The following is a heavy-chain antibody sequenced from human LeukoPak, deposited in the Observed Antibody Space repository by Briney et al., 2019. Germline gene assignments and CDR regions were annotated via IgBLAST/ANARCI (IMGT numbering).Heavy chain of an antibody. V-gene: IGHV4-61*09. Sequence: ASETLSLTCTVSGGSINSGTDYWSWIRQPAGKGLEWIGHTFSSGSTNYNPSLKSRVTISVDTSKNQFSLSLTSVTAADTAIYYCAKTWSGTFHIWAQGIMVTVSS. J-gene: IGHJ3*02. CDR3: AKTWSGTFHI. CDR1: GGSINSGTDY. CDR2: TFSSGST. D-gene: IGHD2-15*01.